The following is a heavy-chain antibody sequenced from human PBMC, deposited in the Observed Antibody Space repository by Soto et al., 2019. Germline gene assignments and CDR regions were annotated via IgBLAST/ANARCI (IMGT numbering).Heavy chain of an antibody. V-gene: IGHV1-8*01. CDR1: GYTFTSYD. CDR3: ARGLTTVTTRGYYYYYYYMDV. D-gene: IGHD4-17*01. Sequence: ASVKVSCKASGYTFTSYDINWVRQATGQGLEWMGWMNPNSGNTGYAQKFQGRVTMTRNTSISTAYMELSSLRSEDTAVYYCARGLTTVTTRGYYYYYYYMDVWGKGTTVTVSS. J-gene: IGHJ6*03. CDR2: MNPNSGNT.